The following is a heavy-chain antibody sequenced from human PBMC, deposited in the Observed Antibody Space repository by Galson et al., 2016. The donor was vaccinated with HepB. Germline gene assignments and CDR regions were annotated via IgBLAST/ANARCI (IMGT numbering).Heavy chain of an antibody. CDR2: LIPLFGAT. CDR1: GGTFSNFA. J-gene: IGHJ6*02. D-gene: IGHD3-10*01. CDR3: ARVLFGSGSYWCLDV. Sequence: SVKVSCKASGGTFSNFAISWLRQAPGQGLEWMGGLIPLFGATNYAQKFQGRVTITADKSTTTVYMDLSSLRSEDTAVYYCARVLFGSGSYWCLDVWGQGTTVTVSS. V-gene: IGHV1-69*06.